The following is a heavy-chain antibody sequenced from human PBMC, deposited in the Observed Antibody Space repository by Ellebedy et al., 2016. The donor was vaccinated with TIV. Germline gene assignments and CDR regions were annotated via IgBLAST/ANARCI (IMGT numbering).Heavy chain of an antibody. J-gene: IGHJ5*02. CDR1: GYTFISSS. V-gene: IGHV1-18*01. CDR2: ISPYTGKT. CDR3: ARDGVASNYLDP. Sequence: AASVKVSCKTSGYTFISSSVTWVRQAPGQGLEWMGWISPYTGKTDFAQSFQGRLTLTTDTSTATAYMELRGLRPADTAVYFCARDGVASNYLDPWGQGTLVIVSS. D-gene: IGHD4-11*01.